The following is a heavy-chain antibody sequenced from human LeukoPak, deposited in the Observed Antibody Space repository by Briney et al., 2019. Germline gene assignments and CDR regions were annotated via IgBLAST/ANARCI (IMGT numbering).Heavy chain of an antibody. Sequence: PSETLSLTCAVYGGSFSGYYWSWIRQPPGKGLEWIGEINHSGSTNYNPSLKSRVTISVDTSKNQFSLKLSSVTAADTAVYYCARADYDASSSWYCDYWGQGTLVTVSS. D-gene: IGHD6-13*01. CDR2: INHSGST. V-gene: IGHV4-34*01. J-gene: IGHJ4*02. CDR3: ARADYDASSSWYCDY. CDR1: GGSFSGYY.